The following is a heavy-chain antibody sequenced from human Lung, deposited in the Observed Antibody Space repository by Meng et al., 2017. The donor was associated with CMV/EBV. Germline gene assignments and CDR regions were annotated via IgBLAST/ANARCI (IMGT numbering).Heavy chain of an antibody. Sequence: GESLKISCAASDFTVSSNYMSWVRQAPGKGLEWVSLIYSGGTTYYADSVKGRFTISRDNSKNTLYLQMNSLRAEDTAVYYCTRVFGSGSQRYGGYYGMDVWGQGXTVTFSS. CDR2: IYSGGTT. CDR1: DFTVSSNY. CDR3: TRVFGSGSQRYGGYYGMDV. J-gene: IGHJ6*02. D-gene: IGHD3-10*01. V-gene: IGHV3-53*01.